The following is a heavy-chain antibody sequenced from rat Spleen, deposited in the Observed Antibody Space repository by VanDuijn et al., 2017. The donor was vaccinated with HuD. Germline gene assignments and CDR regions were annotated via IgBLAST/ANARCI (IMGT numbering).Heavy chain of an antibody. Sequence: QVQLKESGLGLVQPSQTLSLTCTVSGFSLTRYGVSWVRQPPGKGLEWMGGIWGDGTTNYNSALKSRLSISRDTSKSQVFLKVNSLQTEDTAIYFCTRSDYWGQGVMVTVSS. CDR1: GFSLTRYG. CDR3: TRSDY. CDR2: IWGDGTT. J-gene: IGHJ2*01. V-gene: IGHV2-13*01.